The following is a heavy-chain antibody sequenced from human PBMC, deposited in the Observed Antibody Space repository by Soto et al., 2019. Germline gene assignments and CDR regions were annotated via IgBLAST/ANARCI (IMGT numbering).Heavy chain of an antibody. Sequence: SVKVSCKASGGTFSSYAISWVRQAPGQGLEWMGGIIPIFGTANYAQKFQGRVTITADESTSTAYMELSSLRSEDTAVYYCARTQWLEPRYYYYGFDVWGQGTTVTVSS. CDR3: ARTQWLEPRYYYYGFDV. J-gene: IGHJ6*02. D-gene: IGHD6-19*01. CDR2: IIPIFGTA. CDR1: GGTFSSYA. V-gene: IGHV1-69*13.